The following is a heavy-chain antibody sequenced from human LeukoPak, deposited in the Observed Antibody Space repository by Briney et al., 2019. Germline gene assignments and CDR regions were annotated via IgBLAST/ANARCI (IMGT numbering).Heavy chain of an antibody. V-gene: IGHV3-23*01. CDR2: ISGSGGST. CDR1: GFTFSSYA. CDR3: ARGRYTTVTTPLDY. D-gene: IGHD4-17*01. Sequence: GGSLRLSCAASGFTFSSYAMSWVRQAPGKGLEWVSAISGSGGSTYYADSVKGRFTISRDNSKNTLYVQMNSLRAEDTAVYYCARGRYTTVTTPLDYWGQGTLVTVSS. J-gene: IGHJ4*02.